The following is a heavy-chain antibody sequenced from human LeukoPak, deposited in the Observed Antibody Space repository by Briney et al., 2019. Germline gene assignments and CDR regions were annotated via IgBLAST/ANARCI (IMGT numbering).Heavy chain of an antibody. CDR1: GYTFTDYY. D-gene: IGHD3-3*01. V-gene: IGHV1-69-2*01. CDR2: VDPEDGET. Sequence: ATVKISCKVSGYTFTDYYMHWVQQAPGKGLEWMGLVDPEDGETIYAEKFQGRVTITADTSTDTAYMKLSSLRSEDTAVYYCARVLRFLEWPFDYWGQGTLVTVSS. J-gene: IGHJ4*02. CDR3: ARVLRFLEWPFDY.